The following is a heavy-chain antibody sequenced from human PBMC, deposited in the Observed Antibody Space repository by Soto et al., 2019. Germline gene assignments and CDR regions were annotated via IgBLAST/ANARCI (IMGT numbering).Heavy chain of an antibody. CDR1: GFTFSSYS. CDR3: ARVRGYSYGSLDY. Sequence: EVQLVESGGGLVEPGGSLRLSCAASGFTFSSYSMNWVRQAPGKGLEWVSSISSSSSYIYYADSVKGRVTISRDNAKNSLYLQMNSLRDEDTAVYYCARVRGYSYGSLDYWGQGALVTVSS. V-gene: IGHV3-21*01. J-gene: IGHJ4*02. D-gene: IGHD5-18*01. CDR2: ISSSSSYI.